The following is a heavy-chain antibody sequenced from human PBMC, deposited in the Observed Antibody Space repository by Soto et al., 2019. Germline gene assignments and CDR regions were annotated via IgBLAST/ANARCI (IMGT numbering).Heavy chain of an antibody. CDR3: AREYCSSTSCLNWFDP. Sequence: PGGSLRPSCAASGFTFSSYSMNWVRQAPGKGLEWVSYISSSSSTIYYADSVKGRFTISRDNAKNSLYLQMNSLRAEDTAVYYCAREYCSSTSCLNWFDPWGQGTLVTVSS. CDR1: GFTFSSYS. V-gene: IGHV3-48*01. D-gene: IGHD2-2*01. J-gene: IGHJ5*02. CDR2: ISSSSSTI.